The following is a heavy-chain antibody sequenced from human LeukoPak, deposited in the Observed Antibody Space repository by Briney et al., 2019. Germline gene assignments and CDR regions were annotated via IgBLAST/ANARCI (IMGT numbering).Heavy chain of an antibody. D-gene: IGHD3-3*01. J-gene: IGHJ4*02. CDR1: GGSISSGGYY. CDR3: ARDRTYYDFWSGSQVPEPPDY. CDR2: IYYSGST. V-gene: IGHV4-31*03. Sequence: PSQTLSLTCTVSGGSISSGGYYWSWIRQHPGKGLEWIGYIYYSGSTYYNPSLKSRVTISVDTSKNQFSLKLSSVTAADTAVYYRARDRTYYDFWSGSQVPEPPDYWGQGTLVTVSS.